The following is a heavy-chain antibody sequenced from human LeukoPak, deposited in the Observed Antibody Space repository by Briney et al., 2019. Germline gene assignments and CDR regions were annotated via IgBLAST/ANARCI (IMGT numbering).Heavy chain of an antibody. CDR2: IYPGDSDT. CDR3: ARHDSSDYRYFYVDV. J-gene: IGHJ6*03. Sequence: GESLKISCKGSGYSFTSYWIGWVRQMPGKGPEWMGIIYPGDSDTRYSPSFQGQVTISADKSISTAYLQWSSLKASDTAMYYCARHDSSDYRYFYVDVWGKGTTVTVSS. CDR1: GYSFTSYW. V-gene: IGHV5-51*01. D-gene: IGHD3-22*01.